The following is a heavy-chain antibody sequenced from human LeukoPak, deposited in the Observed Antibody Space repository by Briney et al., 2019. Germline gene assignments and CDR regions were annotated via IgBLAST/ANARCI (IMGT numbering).Heavy chain of an antibody. D-gene: IGHD3-9*01. Sequence: GASLRLSCAAPGFTFSNYAMSWVRQAPGKGLEWVSAITGSGGNTYYADSVKGRFTISRDNSKNTLYLQMNSLRDEDTAVYYCAKWGDFDVLTGYYVPDFWGQGTLVTVSS. J-gene: IGHJ4*02. CDR1: GFTFSNYA. CDR3: AKWGDFDVLTGYYVPDF. V-gene: IGHV3-23*01. CDR2: ITGSGGNT.